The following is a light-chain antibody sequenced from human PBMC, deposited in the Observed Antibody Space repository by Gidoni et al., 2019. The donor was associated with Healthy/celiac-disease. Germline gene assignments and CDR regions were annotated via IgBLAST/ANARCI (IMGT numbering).Light chain of an antibody. V-gene: IGLV3-1*01. J-gene: IGLJ2*01. CDR2: QDS. CDR3: QAWDSSTASVV. Sequence: SDELTQPPSVSVSPGQTASITCSGYKLGDKYACWYQQKPGQSPVLVIYQDSKRPSGIPERFSGSNSGNTATLTISGTQAMDEADYYCQAWDSSTASVVFGGGTKLTVL. CDR1: KLGDKY.